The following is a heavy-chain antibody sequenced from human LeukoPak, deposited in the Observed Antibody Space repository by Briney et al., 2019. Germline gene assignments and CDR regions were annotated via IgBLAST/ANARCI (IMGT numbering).Heavy chain of an antibody. V-gene: IGHV4-30-4*01. Sequence: QTSETLSLTCTVSGGSTSSGDYYWSWIRQPPGKGLEWIGYIYYSGSTYYNPSLKSRVTISVDTSKNQFSLKLSSVTAADTAVYYCARVGVTMVRGVPYYFDYWGQGTLVTVSS. CDR3: ARVGVTMVRGVPYYFDY. CDR1: GGSTSSGDYY. J-gene: IGHJ4*02. D-gene: IGHD3-10*01. CDR2: IYYSGST.